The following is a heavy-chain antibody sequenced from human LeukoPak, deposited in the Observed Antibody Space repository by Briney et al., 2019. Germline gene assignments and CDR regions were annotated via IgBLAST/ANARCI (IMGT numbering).Heavy chain of an antibody. CDR1: GYTFTSYD. J-gene: IGHJ6*02. D-gene: IGHD3-9*01. Sequence: ASVKVSCTASGYTFTSYDINWVRQATGQGLEWMGWMNPNIGNTGYAQKFQCRVTMTRNTSISTAYMELSSLRSEDTAVYYCARGRYDILSPAHHYYYSYGMDLWGQGTTVTVSS. CDR3: ARGRYDILSPAHHYYYSYGMDL. CDR2: MNPNIGNT. V-gene: IGHV1-8*01.